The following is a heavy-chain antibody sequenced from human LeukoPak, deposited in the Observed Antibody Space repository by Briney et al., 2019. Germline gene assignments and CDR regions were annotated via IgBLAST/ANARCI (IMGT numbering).Heavy chain of an antibody. CDR1: GYTFIDYY. J-gene: IGHJ4*02. V-gene: IGHV1-2*02. CDR3: LSRGSSGWYEGGFEY. D-gene: IGHD6-19*01. CDR2: INPSSGGT. Sequence: GASVKVSCKASGYTFIDYYMHWVRQAPGQGLEWMGWINPSSGGTNNAQKFQGRVTMTIDTSINTDYMELSRLRSDDTAVYYCLSRGSSGWYEGGFEYWGQGTLVTVSS.